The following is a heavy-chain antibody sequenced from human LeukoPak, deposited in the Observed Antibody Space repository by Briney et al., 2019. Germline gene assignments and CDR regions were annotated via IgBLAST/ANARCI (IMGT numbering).Heavy chain of an antibody. J-gene: IGHJ5*02. CDR2: IRTKANTYAT. Sequence: GGSLKLSCAASGFTFSGSVIHWVRQASGKGLEWVGRIRTKANTYATLYAASVKGRFTISRDDSNNPAYLQMNSLSNEDTAVYYCTSNNYGSENWLDPWGQGTLVTVSS. CDR1: GFTFSGSV. D-gene: IGHD3-10*01. V-gene: IGHV3-73*01. CDR3: TSNNYGSENWLDP.